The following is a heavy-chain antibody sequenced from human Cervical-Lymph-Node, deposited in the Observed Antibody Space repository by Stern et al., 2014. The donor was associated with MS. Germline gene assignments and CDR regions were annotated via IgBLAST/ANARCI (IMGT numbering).Heavy chain of an antibody. V-gene: IGHV1-2*06. J-gene: IGHJ4*02. CDR1: GYTFTDYY. Sequence: QVQLVQSGAEVKKPGASVRVSCKASGYTFTDYYMHWVRQAPGQGLEWMGRVNPNSGETHYAQRFQGRVTMTRDTSINTAYMELTRLISDDTAVYYCARFYYDSSSYSFDYWGQGTLVTVSS. CDR2: VNPNSGET. D-gene: IGHD3-22*01. CDR3: ARFYYDSSSYSFDY.